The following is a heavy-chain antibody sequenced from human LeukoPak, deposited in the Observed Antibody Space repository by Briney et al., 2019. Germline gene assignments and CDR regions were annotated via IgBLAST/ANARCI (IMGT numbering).Heavy chain of an antibody. J-gene: IGHJ3*02. D-gene: IGHD6-19*01. CDR2: VIPLFGTT. Sequence: ASVKVSCKASGGTFTSYGISWVRQAPGQGLEWMGGVIPLFGTTTYAQKLLGRGTITTDEATTTAYMELNSLRSDDTAVYYCARDPYTGGWHDAFDIWGLGTMVTVSS. CDR1: GGTFTSYG. V-gene: IGHV1-69*05. CDR3: ARDPYTGGWHDAFDI.